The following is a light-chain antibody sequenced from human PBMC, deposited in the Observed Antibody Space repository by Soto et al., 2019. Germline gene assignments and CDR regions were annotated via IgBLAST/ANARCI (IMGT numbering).Light chain of an antibody. CDR2: VNSDGSH. V-gene: IGLV4-69*01. J-gene: IGLJ2*01. CDR3: QAWATGIHI. Sequence: QPVLTQSPSASASLGASVKLTCTLNSRHNTNAIAWHQQQPKKGPRFLMKVNSDGSHFKGDGIPDRFSGSSSGAERYLTISSLQSEDEADYYCQAWATGIHIFGGGTKLTVL. CDR1: SRHNTNA.